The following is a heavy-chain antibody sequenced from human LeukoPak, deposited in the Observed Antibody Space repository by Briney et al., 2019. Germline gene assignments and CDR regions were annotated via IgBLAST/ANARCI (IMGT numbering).Heavy chain of an antibody. V-gene: IGHV4-34*01. CDR3: ARGPHYYDSSGYYPT. D-gene: IGHD3-22*01. CDR2: INHSGST. Sequence: SETLSLTCAVYGGSFSGYYWSWIRQPPGKGLEWIGEINHSGSTNYNPSLKSRVTISVGTSKNQFSLKLSSVTAADTAVYYCARGPHYYDSSGYYPTWGQGTLVTVSS. CDR1: GGSFSGYY. J-gene: IGHJ4*02.